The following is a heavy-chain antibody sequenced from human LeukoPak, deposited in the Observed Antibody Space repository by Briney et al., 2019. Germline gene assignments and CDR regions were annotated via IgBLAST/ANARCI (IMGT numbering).Heavy chain of an antibody. V-gene: IGHV3-74*01. CDR3: VRGYCSGATCPTLYYR. J-gene: IGHJ5*02. D-gene: IGHD2-15*01. CDR1: GFTFSAYW. Sequence: GGSLRLSCAASGFTFSAYWMHWVRQVPGRGLLWVPRIDFDGTTTSYADSVKGRFTISRDNAKNTLYLQMNSLRADDTAVYYCVRGYCSGATCPTLYYRWDQGILVTVSS. CDR2: IDFDGTTT.